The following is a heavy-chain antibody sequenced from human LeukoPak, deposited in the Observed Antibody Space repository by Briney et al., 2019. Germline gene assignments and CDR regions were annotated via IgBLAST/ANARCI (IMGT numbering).Heavy chain of an antibody. J-gene: IGHJ4*02. Sequence: NPSETLSLTCTVSGGSISSYYWSWIRQPPGKGLEWIGYMSYSGSSSYNPSLRSRVTISVDTSKNQFSLKLSSVTAADTAVYYCARVLSGSYHYWGQGTLVTVSS. D-gene: IGHD1-26*01. V-gene: IGHV4-59*01. CDR3: ARVLSGSYHY. CDR2: MSYSGSS. CDR1: GGSISSYY.